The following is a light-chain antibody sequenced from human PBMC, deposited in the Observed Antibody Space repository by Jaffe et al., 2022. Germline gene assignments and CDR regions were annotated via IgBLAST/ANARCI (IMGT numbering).Light chain of an antibody. CDR1: QHINSQ. CDR3: QQGYISPFT. CDR2: ATS. J-gene: IGKJ2*01. Sequence: DIQMTQSPSSLSASVGDRVTITCRASQHINSQLNWYLQKPGEVPKLLIHATSSLQSGVPSRFSGSGSGTDFALTISSLQPEDFATYYCQQGYISPFTFGQGTKLEIK. V-gene: IGKV1-39*01.